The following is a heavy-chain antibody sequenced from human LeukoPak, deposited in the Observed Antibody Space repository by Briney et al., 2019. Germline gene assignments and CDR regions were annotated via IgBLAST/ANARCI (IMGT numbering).Heavy chain of an antibody. D-gene: IGHD3-9*01. CDR1: GFTFSDYY. Sequence: GGSLRLSCAASGFTFSDYYMSWVRQAPGKGLEWVSVIYSGGSTYYADSVKGRFTISRDNSKNTLYLQMNSLRAEDTAVYYCATDYDILTGYYAWGQGTLVTVSS. CDR3: ATDYDILTGYYA. J-gene: IGHJ5*02. V-gene: IGHV3-66*01. CDR2: IYSGGST.